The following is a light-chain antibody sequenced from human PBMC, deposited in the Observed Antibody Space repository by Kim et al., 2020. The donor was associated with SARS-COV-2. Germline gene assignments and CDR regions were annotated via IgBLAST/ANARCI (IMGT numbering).Light chain of an antibody. J-gene: IGLJ1*01. V-gene: IGLV2-11*01. CDR2: YVS. CDR1: SSDVGGYNY. Sequence: QSVTISCTGTSSDVGGYNYVSWYQHHPGKAPKLMIYYVSKRPSGVPDRFSGSKSGNTASLTISGLQAEDEADYYCCSYAGSYTFYVFGTGTKVTVL. CDR3: CSYAGSYTFYV.